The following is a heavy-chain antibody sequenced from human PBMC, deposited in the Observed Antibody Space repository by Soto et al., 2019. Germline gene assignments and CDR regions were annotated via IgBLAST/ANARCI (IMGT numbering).Heavy chain of an antibody. D-gene: IGHD6-13*01. CDR1: NGSISNFY. J-gene: IGHJ5*02. CDR2: IHGSGSA. V-gene: IGHV4-4*07. Sequence: QVQLQESGPGLVKPSETLSLTCTVSNGSISNFYWNWIRQSAGKGLEWIGRIHGSGSAPYNPSLRRRVTMSVDTSKNKFSLKVNSVTGADTAVYYCARSSHKESWFDPWGQGTLVTVSS. CDR3: ARSSHKESWFDP.